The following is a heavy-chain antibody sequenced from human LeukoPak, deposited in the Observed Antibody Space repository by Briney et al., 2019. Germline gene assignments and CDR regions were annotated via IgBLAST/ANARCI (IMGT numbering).Heavy chain of an antibody. CDR1: GFTFSSYS. Sequence: PGRSLRLSCAASGFTFSSYSMNWVRQAPGKGLEWVSSISSSSSYIYYADSVKGRFTISRDNAKNSLYLQMNSLRAEDTAVYYCARDLFTGDRGYYFDYWGQGTLVTVSS. V-gene: IGHV3-21*01. J-gene: IGHJ4*02. CDR3: ARDLFTGDRGYYFDY. CDR2: ISSSSSYI. D-gene: IGHD7-27*01.